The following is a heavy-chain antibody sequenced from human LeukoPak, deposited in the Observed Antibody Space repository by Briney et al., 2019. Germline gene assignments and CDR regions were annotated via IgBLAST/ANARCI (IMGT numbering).Heavy chain of an antibody. CDR2: LRSKANSYAT. CDR3: TPSLYDILTGSDY. V-gene: IGHV3-73*01. CDR1: GFTFSGSA. Sequence: GGSLKLSCAASGFTFSGSAMHWVRQASGKGLEWVGRLRSKANSYATPYAASVKGRFTISRDDSKNAAYLQMNSLKTEDTAVYYCTPSLYDILTGSDYWGQGTLVTVSS. D-gene: IGHD3-9*01. J-gene: IGHJ4*02.